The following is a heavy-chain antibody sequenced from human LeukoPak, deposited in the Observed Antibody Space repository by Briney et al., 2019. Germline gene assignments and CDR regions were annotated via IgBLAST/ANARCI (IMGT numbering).Heavy chain of an antibody. CDR3: TTEIAVAATFDY. V-gene: IGHV3-15*01. Sequence: GGSLRLSCAASGFTFSNAWMSWVRQAPGKGLEWVGRIKSKTDGGTTDCAAPVKGRFTISRDDSKNTLYLQMNSLKTEDTAVYYCTTEIAVAATFDYWGQGPLVTVSS. D-gene: IGHD6-19*01. J-gene: IGHJ4*02. CDR2: IKSKTDGGTT. CDR1: GFTFSNAW.